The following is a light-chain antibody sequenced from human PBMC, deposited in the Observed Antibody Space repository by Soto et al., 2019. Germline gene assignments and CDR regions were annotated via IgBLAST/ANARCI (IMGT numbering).Light chain of an antibody. CDR3: QQYHNWIT. CDR2: GAS. CDR1: QSVNSN. J-gene: IGKJ5*01. V-gene: IGKV3-15*01. Sequence: EIVMTQSPATLSVSPGERATLSCRASQSVNSNLAWYQQKPGQAPRLLIYGASTRATGIPARFSGSGSGTEFTLTISSLQSEDFSVYYCQQYHNWITFGQATRLDIK.